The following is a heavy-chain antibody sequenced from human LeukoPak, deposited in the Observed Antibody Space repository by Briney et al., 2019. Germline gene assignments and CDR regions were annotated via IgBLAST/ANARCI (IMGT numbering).Heavy chain of an antibody. CDR3: AKIQLWPGNYMDV. Sequence: GGSLRLSCVASGFTFSSYWMHWVRQDPRKGLVWVSAISGSGGSTYYADSVKGRFTISRDNSKNTLYLQMNSLRAEDTAVYYCAKIQLWPGNYMDVWGKGTTVTVSS. CDR2: ISGSGGST. CDR1: GFTFSSYW. J-gene: IGHJ6*03. V-gene: IGHV3-23*01. D-gene: IGHD5-18*01.